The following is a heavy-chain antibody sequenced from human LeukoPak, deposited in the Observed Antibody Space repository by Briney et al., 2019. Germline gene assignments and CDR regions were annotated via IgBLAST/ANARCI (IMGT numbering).Heavy chain of an antibody. J-gene: IGHJ5*02. CDR1: GFTLRSYA. CDR3: ARDRCSSTSCYNTPNWFDP. CDR2: IGISSNKI. V-gene: IGHV3-21*04. Sequence: GGSLRLSYAASGFTLRSYAMNWVRQAPGKGLEWDSCIGISSNKIYYADSVKGRFIISRDNAKNSVYLQMNSLRAEDTAFYHCARDRCSSTSCYNTPNWFDPWGQGTLVTVSS. D-gene: IGHD2-2*02.